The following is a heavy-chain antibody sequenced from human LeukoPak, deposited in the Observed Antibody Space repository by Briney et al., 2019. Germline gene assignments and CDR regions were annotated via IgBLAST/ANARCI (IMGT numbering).Heavy chain of an antibody. CDR1: GFTFSSYG. Sequence: GGSLRLSCAASGFTFSSYGMNWVRQAPGKGLEWVSFISSSRSYIYYADSVKGRFTISRDNAKNSLYLQMNSLRAEDTAVYYCARDLGQYYDTSDNWFDPWGQGTLVTVSS. J-gene: IGHJ5*02. CDR2: ISSSRSYI. V-gene: IGHV3-21*01. CDR3: ARDLGQYYDTSDNWFDP. D-gene: IGHD3-16*01.